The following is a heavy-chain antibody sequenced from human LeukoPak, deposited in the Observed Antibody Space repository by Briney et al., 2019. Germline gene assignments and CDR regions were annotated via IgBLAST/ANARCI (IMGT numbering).Heavy chain of an antibody. V-gene: IGHV3-23*01. CDR3: SNGRTSSGTLQHDY. CDR2: ISTNVGGT. CDR1: GFTFSSYA. J-gene: IGHJ4*02. D-gene: IGHD6-19*01. Sequence: GGSLRLSCAASGFTFSSYAMSWVRQAPGKGLEWVSTISTNVGGTYYADSVKGRFTISRDNSENTLYLQMNSLRAEDTALYYCSNGRTSSGTLQHDYWGQGTLVTVSS.